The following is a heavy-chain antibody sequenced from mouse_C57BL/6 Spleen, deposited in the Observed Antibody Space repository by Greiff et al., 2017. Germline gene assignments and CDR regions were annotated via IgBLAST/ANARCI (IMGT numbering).Heavy chain of an antibody. D-gene: IGHD1-1*01. CDR1: GFTFSSYA. J-gene: IGHJ1*03. Sequence: EVKLVESGEGLVKPGGSLKLSCAASGFTFSSYAMSWVRQTPEKRLEWVAYISSGGDYIYYADTVKGRFTISRDNARNTLYLQMSSLKSEDTAMYYCTRDLYGSSPYRDFDVWGTGTTVTVSS. V-gene: IGHV5-9-1*02. CDR3: TRDLYGSSPYRDFDV. CDR2: ISSGGDYI.